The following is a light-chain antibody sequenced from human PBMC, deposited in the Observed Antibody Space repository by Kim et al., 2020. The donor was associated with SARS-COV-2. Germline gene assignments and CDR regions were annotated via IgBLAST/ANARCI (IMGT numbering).Light chain of an antibody. CDR2: YDS. CDR3: QVWDSSSDQV. J-gene: IGLJ2*01. CDR1: SIGRKS. V-gene: IGLV3-21*04. Sequence: VAPGKTARSTCGGNSIGRKSVHWYQQKPGQAPVLVIYYDSDRPSGIPERFSGSNSGNTATLTISRVEAGDEADYYCQVWDSSSDQVFGGGTQLTVL.